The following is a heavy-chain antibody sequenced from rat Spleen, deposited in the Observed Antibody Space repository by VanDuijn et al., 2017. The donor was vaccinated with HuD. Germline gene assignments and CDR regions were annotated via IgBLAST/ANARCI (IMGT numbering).Heavy chain of an antibody. CDR3: TRGIYYFDY. Sequence: QVQLKETGPDLVQLTQTLSITCTVSGFSLTTYNVHWVRQPPGKGLEWMAVIWSGGNTDYNSALKSRLSISRDTSKSQVFLKVNSLKTEDTGIYYCTRGIYYFDYWGQGVMVTVSS. D-gene: IGHD4-6*01. CDR1: GFSLTTYN. V-gene: IGHV2S78*01. CDR2: IWSGGNT. J-gene: IGHJ2*01.